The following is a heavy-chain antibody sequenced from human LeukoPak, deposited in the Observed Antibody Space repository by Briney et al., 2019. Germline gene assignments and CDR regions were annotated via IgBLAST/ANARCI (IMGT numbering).Heavy chain of an antibody. J-gene: IGHJ4*02. CDR3: AKSANYDSIDY. CDR2: ISYDESNK. V-gene: IGHV3-30*18. D-gene: IGHD3-3*01. Sequence: GRSLRLSCAASGFTFSRYGMHWVRQAPGKGLEWVAVISYDESNKYYADSVKGRFTISRDNSRNTLYLQMNGLRAEDTAVYYCAKSANYDSIDYWGQGTLVTVSS. CDR1: GFTFSRYG.